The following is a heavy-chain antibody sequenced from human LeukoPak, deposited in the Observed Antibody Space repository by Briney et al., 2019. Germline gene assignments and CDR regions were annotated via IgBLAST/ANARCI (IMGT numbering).Heavy chain of an antibody. CDR3: AKLLRDVTIYDF. Sequence: PGGTLRLSCAASGFTFSSYDMSWVRQAPGKGPEGVASINQGESMIWYVDSVRGRFTISRNNANNLLFLQMNYMRVEDTAVYYCAKLLRDVTIYDFWGHGDLVTVSS. D-gene: IGHD5-24*01. V-gene: IGHV3-7*01. CDR1: GFTFSSYD. CDR2: INQGESMI. J-gene: IGHJ4*03.